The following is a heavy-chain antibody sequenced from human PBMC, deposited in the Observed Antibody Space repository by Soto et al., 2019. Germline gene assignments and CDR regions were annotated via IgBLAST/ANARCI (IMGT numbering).Heavy chain of an antibody. D-gene: IGHD1-26*01. Sequence: GGSLRLSCAASGFTFSSHAMNWVRQAPGKGLEWVSAISGSGGSTYYADSVKGRFTISRDKSQNILYLQMSSLRAEDTAVYYCAKGRYSGTYYSGYWGQGTLVTVSS. CDR2: ISGSGGST. CDR3: AKGRYSGTYYSGY. CDR1: GFTFSSHA. J-gene: IGHJ4*02. V-gene: IGHV3-23*01.